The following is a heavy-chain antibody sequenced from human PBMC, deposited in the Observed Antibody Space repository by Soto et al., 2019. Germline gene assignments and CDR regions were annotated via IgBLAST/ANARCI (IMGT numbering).Heavy chain of an antibody. CDR1: GGTFNTYA. D-gene: IGHD3-10*01. V-gene: IGHV1-69*19. J-gene: IGHJ4*02. Sequence: QVQLVQAGAEMKKPGSSVKVSCQSSGGTFNTYAMNWVRQAPGQGPEWMGDISPMFGAANYAPKFQGRVTITVDESTGTSYMPLSSLTSEDTALYFWAREVQVHTPAFVYWGQGTLVTVSS. CDR3: AREVQVHTPAFVY. CDR2: ISPMFGAA.